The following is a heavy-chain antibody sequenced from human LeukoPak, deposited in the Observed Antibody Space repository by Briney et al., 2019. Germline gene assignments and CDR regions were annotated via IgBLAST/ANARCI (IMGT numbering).Heavy chain of an antibody. V-gene: IGHV1-2*02. Sequence: ASVKVFCKASGYTFTGYYMHWVRQAPGQGLEWMGWINPNSGGTNYAQKFQGRVTMTRDTSISTAYMELSRLKSDDTAVYYCASRFYYDSSGYLYYWGQGTLVTVSS. CDR1: GYTFTGYY. CDR2: INPNSGGT. J-gene: IGHJ4*02. CDR3: ASRFYYDSSGYLYY. D-gene: IGHD3-22*01.